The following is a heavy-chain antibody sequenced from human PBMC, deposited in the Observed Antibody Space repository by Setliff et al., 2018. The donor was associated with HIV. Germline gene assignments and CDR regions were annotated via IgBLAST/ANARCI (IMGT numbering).Heavy chain of an antibody. V-gene: IGHV1-46*01. D-gene: IGHD3-16*01. CDR2: INPSGGET. Sequence: ASVKVSCKVSGYTFTTYSMHWVRQAPGQRLEWMGIINPSGGETTYAQKFQGRVTMTEDTSTDTAYMELSSLRSEDTAVYYCATDRPTYYDYVWGSPNGRKAFDIWGQGTMVTVSS. J-gene: IGHJ3*02. CDR3: ATDRPTYYDYVWGSPNGRKAFDI. CDR1: GYTFTTYS.